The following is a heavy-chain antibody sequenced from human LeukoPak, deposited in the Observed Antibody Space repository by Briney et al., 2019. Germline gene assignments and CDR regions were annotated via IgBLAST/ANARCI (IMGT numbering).Heavy chain of an antibody. J-gene: IGHJ5*02. CDR1: GFTFSTYA. V-gene: IGHV3-30*03. CDR2: ISYDGSNK. Sequence: GGSLRLSCAASGFTFSTYAMHWVRQAPGKGLEWVAVISYDGSNKYYADSVKGRFTISRDNSKNTLYLQMNTLRAEDTAVYYCARDVSWNWFDPWGQGTLVTVSS. CDR3: ARDVSWNWFDP.